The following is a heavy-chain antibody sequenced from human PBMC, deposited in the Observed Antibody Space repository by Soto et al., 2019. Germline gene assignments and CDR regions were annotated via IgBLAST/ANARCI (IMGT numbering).Heavy chain of an antibody. D-gene: IGHD3-10*01. Sequence: QVQLQESGPGLVKPSETLSLTCTVSGGSISSYYWSWIRQPPGKGLEWIGYIYYSGSTNYNPSLKSRVTIPVDTSKSQSSAKRSSVTAADTAVYYCERLLYGSGSWFDPWGQGTLVTVSS. CDR3: ERLLYGSGSWFDP. V-gene: IGHV4-59*08. CDR2: IYYSGST. J-gene: IGHJ5*02. CDR1: GGSISSYY.